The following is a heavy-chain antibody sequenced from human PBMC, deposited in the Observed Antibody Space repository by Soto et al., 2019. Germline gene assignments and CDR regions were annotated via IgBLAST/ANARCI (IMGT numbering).Heavy chain of an antibody. CDR3: ANGRNWFDP. J-gene: IGHJ5*02. CDR2: ISGSGVET. V-gene: IGHV3-23*01. CDR1: GFTFSSFA. Sequence: LRLSCAASGFTFSSFAMSWVRQAPGKGLEWVSRISGSGVETHYADSVNGRFTISRDNSNNTLSLQMNSLRVEDTAIYYCANGRNWFDPWGQGTLVTVSS.